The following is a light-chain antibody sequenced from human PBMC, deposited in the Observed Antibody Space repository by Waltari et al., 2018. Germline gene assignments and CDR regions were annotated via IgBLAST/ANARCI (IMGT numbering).Light chain of an antibody. Sequence: EIVLTQSPGPLSLSPGERATLSCRASQSLGRYLAWYQQKPDQAPRLLIYGASSRATGIPDRFSGSGSGTDFSLTISRLEPEDFAVYYCQNHERLPATFGQGTKVEIK. CDR3: QNHERLPAT. CDR2: GAS. CDR1: QSLGRY. J-gene: IGKJ1*01. V-gene: IGKV3-20*01.